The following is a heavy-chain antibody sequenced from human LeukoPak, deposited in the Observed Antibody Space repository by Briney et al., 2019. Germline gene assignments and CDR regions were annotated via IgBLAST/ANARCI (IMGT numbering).Heavy chain of an antibody. V-gene: IGHV1-18*01. Sequence: ASVKVSCKASGYTFTSYGISWVRQAPGQGLEWMGWISAYNGNTNYAQKLQGRVTVTTDTSTSTAYMELRSLRSDDTAVYYCAKIFVRMVRGVISVFDIGAKGTMVPV. J-gene: IGHJ3*02. CDR1: GYTFTSYG. CDR2: ISAYNGNT. D-gene: IGHD3-10*01. CDR3: AKIFVRMVRGVISVFDI.